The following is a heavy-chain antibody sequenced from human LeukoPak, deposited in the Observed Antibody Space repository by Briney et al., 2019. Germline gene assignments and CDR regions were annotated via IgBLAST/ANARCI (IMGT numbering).Heavy chain of an antibody. CDR2: ISYDGSNK. D-gene: IGHD4-17*01. CDR1: GFTFSSYA. CDR3: ARSPGRGDYVTYYFDY. J-gene: IGHJ4*02. Sequence: PGRSLRLSCAASGFTFSSYAMHWVRQAPGKGLEWVAVISYDGSNKYYADSVKGRFTISRDNSKNTLYLQMNSLRAEDTAVYYCARSPGRGDYVTYYFDYWGQGTLVTVSS. V-gene: IGHV3-30-3*01.